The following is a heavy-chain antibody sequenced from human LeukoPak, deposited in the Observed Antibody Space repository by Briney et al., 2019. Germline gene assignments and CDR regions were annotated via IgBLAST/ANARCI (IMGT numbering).Heavy chain of an antibody. J-gene: IGHJ4*02. V-gene: IGHV3-33*06. Sequence: GGSLRLSCAASGFSFSSYGMHWVRQAPGKGLEWVAVIWFDGSNKYYADSVKGRFTISRDNSKNTLYLQMNSLRAEDTAVYYCAKVARYYDSSGYSPVDYWGQGTLVTVSS. CDR2: IWFDGSNK. D-gene: IGHD3-22*01. CDR1: GFSFSSYG. CDR3: AKVARYYDSSGYSPVDY.